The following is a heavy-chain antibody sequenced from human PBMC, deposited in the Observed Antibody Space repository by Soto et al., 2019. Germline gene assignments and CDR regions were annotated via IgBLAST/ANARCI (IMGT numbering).Heavy chain of an antibody. Sequence: SETLSLTCAVYGGSFSGYYWSWIRQPPGKGLEWIGEINHSGSTNYNPSLKSRVTISVDTSKNQFSLKLSSVTAADTAVYYCARFGRLVIRKPYHYGMAVWGQGTTVTVSS. CDR1: GGSFSGYY. CDR2: INHSGST. CDR3: ARFGRLVIRKPYHYGMAV. J-gene: IGHJ6*02. V-gene: IGHV4-34*01. D-gene: IGHD3-22*01.